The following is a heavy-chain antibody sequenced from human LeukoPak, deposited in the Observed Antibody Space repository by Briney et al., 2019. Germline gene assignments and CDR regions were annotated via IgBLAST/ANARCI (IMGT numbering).Heavy chain of an antibody. CDR1: GGSISSYY. V-gene: IGHV4-59*08. D-gene: IGHD1-14*01. Sequence: SETLSLTCTVSGGSISSYYWSWIRQPPGKGLEWIGYIYYSGSTNYNPSLKSRVTISVDMSKNQFPLKLSSVTAADTAVYYCARLSPGYYFDYWGQGTLVTVSS. J-gene: IGHJ4*02. CDR2: IYYSGST. CDR3: ARLSPGYYFDY.